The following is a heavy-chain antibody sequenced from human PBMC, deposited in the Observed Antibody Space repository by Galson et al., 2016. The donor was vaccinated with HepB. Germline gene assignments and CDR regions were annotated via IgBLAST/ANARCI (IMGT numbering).Heavy chain of an antibody. V-gene: IGHV1-69*13. J-gene: IGHJ4*02. D-gene: IGHD5-24*01. Sequence: SVKVSCKASGGTFNTYVYSWVRQAPGQGLEWMGGVTPTLGTTNYAQNFQGRVTITADEYSSTVFLDLSSLGSDDTAVYYCARDLLQYHPRRDGYIFAYWGQGTLVIVSS. CDR1: GGTFNTYV. CDR3: ARDLLQYHPRRDGYIFAY. CDR2: VTPTLGTT.